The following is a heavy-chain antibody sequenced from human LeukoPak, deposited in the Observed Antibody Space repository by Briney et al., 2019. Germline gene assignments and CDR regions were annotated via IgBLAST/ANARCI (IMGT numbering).Heavy chain of an antibody. J-gene: IGHJ4*02. Sequence: SQTLSLTCTVSGGSISSGDYYWSWIPQPPGQGLEWIGYNYYSGSTYYNPSLKSRVTISVDTSKNQLSLKLSSVTAADTAVYYCARESMAETFDYWGQGTLVTVSS. CDR1: GGSISSGDYY. V-gene: IGHV4-30-4*01. D-gene: IGHD2/OR15-2a*01. CDR3: ARESMAETFDY. CDR2: NYYSGST.